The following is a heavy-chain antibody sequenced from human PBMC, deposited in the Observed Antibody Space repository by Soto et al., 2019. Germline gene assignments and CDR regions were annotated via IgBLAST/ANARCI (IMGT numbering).Heavy chain of an antibody. D-gene: IGHD3-10*01. V-gene: IGHV3-23*01. CDR2: ISGGGDTT. CDR1: GFTFNNYA. CDR3: AKGRGGSGSLTPRVDF. J-gene: IGHJ4*02. Sequence: EVQLLESGGGLVQPGGSLRLSCAASGFTFNNYAMTWVRQAPGKGLEWVSAISGGGDTTSYADSVKGRFTVSRDGSKTTLYLQMSSLTAEDTALYYCAKGRGGSGSLTPRVDFWGQGTLVTVSS.